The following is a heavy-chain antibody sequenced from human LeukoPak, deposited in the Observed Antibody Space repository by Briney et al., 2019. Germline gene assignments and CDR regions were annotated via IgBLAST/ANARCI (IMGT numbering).Heavy chain of an antibody. J-gene: IGHJ4*02. CDR1: GFTFSSYA. CDR2: ISGSGGST. V-gene: IGHV3-23*01. Sequence: GESLKISCAASGFTFSSYAMSWVRQAPGKGLEWVSAISGSGGSTYYADSVKGRFTISRDNSKNTLFLQLNSLRAEGTAVYYCATQSSGWSSSFDYWGRGTLVAVSS. CDR3: ATQSSGWSSSFDY. D-gene: IGHD6-19*01.